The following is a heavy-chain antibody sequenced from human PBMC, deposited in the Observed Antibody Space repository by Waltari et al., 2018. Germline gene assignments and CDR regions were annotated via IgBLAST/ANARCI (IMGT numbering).Heavy chain of an antibody. CDR1: GFTVTNAW. J-gene: IGHJ4*02. CDR2: NKSETDGGKK. V-gene: IGHV3-15*01. CDR3: TTEGDGSHGH. D-gene: IGHD6-19*01. Sequence: EVHLVESGGGLVKPGGSLRLSCPGSGFTVTNAWLDWVRQDPGEGMEGGGRNKSETDGGKKDYSAHVKGRFTSSRDDSKNTLYLQRNSLEAEDTALDYCTTEGDGSHGHGGQGTLVTVSS.